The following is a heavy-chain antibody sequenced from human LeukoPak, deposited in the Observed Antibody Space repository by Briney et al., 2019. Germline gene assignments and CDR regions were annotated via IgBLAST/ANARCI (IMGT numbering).Heavy chain of an antibody. CDR2: INHSGST. V-gene: IGHV4-34*01. Sequence: PSETLSLTCAVNGGAFSGYYWSWIRQPPGKGLEWIGEINHSGSTNYNPSLKSRVTISVDTPKNQFSLKLSSVTAADTAVYYCARVAVVNDAFDIWGQGTMVTVSS. CDR3: ARVAVVNDAFDI. J-gene: IGHJ3*02. CDR1: GGAFSGYY.